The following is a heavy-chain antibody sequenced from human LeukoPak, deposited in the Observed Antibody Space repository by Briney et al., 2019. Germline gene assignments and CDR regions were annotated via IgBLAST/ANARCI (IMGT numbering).Heavy chain of an antibody. D-gene: IGHD2-2*01. Sequence: SVKVSCKASGGTFSSYAISWVRQAPGQGLEWMGGIIPIFGTANYVLKFQGRVTITADESTSTAYMELSSLRSEDTAVYYCARGLGCSSTSCPPNWFDPWGQGTLVTVSS. CDR2: IIPIFGTA. CDR3: ARGLGCSSTSCPPNWFDP. CDR1: GGTFSSYA. V-gene: IGHV1-69*01. J-gene: IGHJ5*02.